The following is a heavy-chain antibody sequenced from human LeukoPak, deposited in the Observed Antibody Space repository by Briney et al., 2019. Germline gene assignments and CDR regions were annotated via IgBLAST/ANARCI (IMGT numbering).Heavy chain of an antibody. CDR2: ISYDGKNI. CDR1: GFSFSSYG. D-gene: IGHD5-12*01. J-gene: IGHJ4*02. Sequence: GGSLRLSCAASGFSFSSYGFHWVRQAPGKGLEWVSAISYDGKNIHYADSVKGRFTISRGNSRNMVYLQMNSLRVEDTAVYYCAKTYSRESGYDFFFHCWGQGTRVTVSS. V-gene: IGHV3-33*06. CDR3: AKTYSRESGYDFFFHC.